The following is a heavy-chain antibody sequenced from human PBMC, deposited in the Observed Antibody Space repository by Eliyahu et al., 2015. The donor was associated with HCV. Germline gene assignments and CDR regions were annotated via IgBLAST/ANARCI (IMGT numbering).Heavy chain of an antibody. J-gene: IGHJ3*02. CDR1: GDSISSGTNY. Sequence: QVQLQESGPGLVKPSQTLSLTCTVSGDSISSGTNYWTWIRQPAGKGLQWIGHVYSNGNTNYNPSLESRVSISIDTSKNLFSLRLSSVTAADTAVYYCTRDMWDQQRWLAFDMWGQGTMVTVTS. D-gene: IGHD1-26*01. CDR2: VYSNGNT. CDR3: TRDMWDQQRWLAFDM. V-gene: IGHV4-61*02.